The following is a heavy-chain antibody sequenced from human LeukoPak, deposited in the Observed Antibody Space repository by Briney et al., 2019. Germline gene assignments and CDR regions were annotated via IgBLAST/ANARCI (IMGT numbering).Heavy chain of an antibody. Sequence: TGGSLRLSCAASGFTFSGYAMHWVRQAPGKGLEWVTVISYDGSYKYYADSVKGRFTISRDNSKNTLYPQMNSLRSEDTAVYYCAREKSLYYYDSSGYHDFDYWGQGTLVTVSS. V-gene: IGHV3-30*04. D-gene: IGHD3-22*01. CDR1: GFTFSGYA. CDR2: ISYDGSYK. CDR3: AREKSLYYYDSSGYHDFDY. J-gene: IGHJ4*02.